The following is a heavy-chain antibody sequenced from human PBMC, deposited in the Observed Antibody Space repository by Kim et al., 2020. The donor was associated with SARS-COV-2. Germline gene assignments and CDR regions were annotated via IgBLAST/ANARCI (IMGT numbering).Heavy chain of an antibody. CDR3: LKGGWGWRWVH. D-gene: IGHD2-21*01. J-gene: IGHJ4*01. CDR2: IDGSAGTT. V-gene: IGHV3-23*01. Sequence: GGSLRLSCTTSGFTFTGYAMSWVRQAPGKGLEWVSSIDGSAGTTYYVDSVKGRFTISRDDSKSTLYLWMTSLRADDTAVYYCLKGGWGWRWVHWGHGA. CDR1: GFTFTGYA.